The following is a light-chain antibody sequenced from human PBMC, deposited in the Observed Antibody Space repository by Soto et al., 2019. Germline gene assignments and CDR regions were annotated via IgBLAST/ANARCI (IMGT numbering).Light chain of an antibody. V-gene: IGKV1-27*01. CDR1: QYIRNS. J-gene: IGKJ1*01. CDR2: AAS. Sequence: DIQLNQSPSSLSASVGDRVTITCRASQYIRNSLAWYQQTPGKVPKLLIYAASSLQSGVPSRFSGSGSGTYFFLTLSSLQPEDVATYYCQKYNSAPWTFGQGTKVEIK. CDR3: QKYNSAPWT.